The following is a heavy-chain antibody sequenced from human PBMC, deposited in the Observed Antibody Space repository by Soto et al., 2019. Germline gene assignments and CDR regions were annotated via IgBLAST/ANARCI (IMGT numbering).Heavy chain of an antibody. V-gene: IGHV4-39*01. D-gene: IGHD3-22*01. Sequence: SETLSLTCTVSGGSISSSSYYWGWIRQPPGKGLEWIGSIYYSGSTYYNPSLKSRVTISVDTSKNQFSLKLSSVTAADTALYYCARDYFDSSDYTTNWFDPWGQGTLVTVSS. CDR1: GGSISSSSYY. J-gene: IGHJ5*02. CDR3: ARDYFDSSDYTTNWFDP. CDR2: IYYSGST.